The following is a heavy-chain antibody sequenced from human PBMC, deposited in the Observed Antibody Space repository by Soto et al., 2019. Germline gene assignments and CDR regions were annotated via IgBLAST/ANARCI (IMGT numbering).Heavy chain of an antibody. CDR2: ISYDGSNK. CDR3: AAPLPDAFDI. V-gene: IGHV3-30*03. Sequence: GGSVRLSCAASGFTFSSYGMHWVRQAPGKGLEWVAVISYDGSNKYYADSVKGRFTISRDNSKNTLYLQMNSLRAEDTAVYYCAAPLPDAFDIWGQGTMVTVSS. CDR1: GFTFSSYG. J-gene: IGHJ3*02.